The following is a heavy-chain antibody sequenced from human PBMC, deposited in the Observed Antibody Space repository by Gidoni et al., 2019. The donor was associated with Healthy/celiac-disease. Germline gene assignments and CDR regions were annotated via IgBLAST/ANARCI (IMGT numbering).Heavy chain of an antibody. J-gene: IGHJ6*02. V-gene: IGHV3-13*01. CDR1: GFTFSSDH. CDR3: ARAAGNKGPAAIYYYGMDV. Sequence: EVQLVESGGGLVQPGGSLRLSCAASGFTFSSDHWPWVRQATGKGLGWVSAIGTAGDTYYPGSVKGRFTISRENAKNSLYLQMNSLRAGDTAVYYCARAAGNKGPAAIYYYGMDVWGQGTTVTVSS. CDR2: IGTAGDT. D-gene: IGHD2-2*01.